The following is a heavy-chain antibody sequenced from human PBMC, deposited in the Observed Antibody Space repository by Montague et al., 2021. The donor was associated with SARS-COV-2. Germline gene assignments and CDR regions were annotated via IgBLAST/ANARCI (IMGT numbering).Heavy chain of an antibody. J-gene: IGHJ3*02. D-gene: IGHD3-10*01. CDR2: IWYDGSNK. Sequence: SLRLSCAASGFTSSSYGMHWVRQAPGKGLEWAAVIWYDGSNKYYADSVKGRFTISRDNSKNTLYLQMNSPRDEDTAVYYCARDRYYYGSGSLDAFDIWGQGTMVTVSS. CDR1: GFTSSSYG. CDR3: ARDRYYYGSGSLDAFDI. V-gene: IGHV3-33*01.